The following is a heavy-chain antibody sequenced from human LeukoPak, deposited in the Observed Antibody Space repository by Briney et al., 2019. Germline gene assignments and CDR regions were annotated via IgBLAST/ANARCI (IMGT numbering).Heavy chain of an antibody. CDR1: GFTFSSYA. V-gene: IGHV3-23*01. Sequence: PGGSLRLSCAASGFTFSSYATSWVRQAPGKGMEWVSAISGSGGSTYYADAVKGRFTISRDNSKNTLYLQMNSLRVEDTAVYYCAKEPLYYDSSGYYPAQPYDYWGQGTLVTVSS. CDR3: AKEPLYYDSSGYYPAQPYDY. J-gene: IGHJ4*02. D-gene: IGHD3-22*01. CDR2: ISGSGGST.